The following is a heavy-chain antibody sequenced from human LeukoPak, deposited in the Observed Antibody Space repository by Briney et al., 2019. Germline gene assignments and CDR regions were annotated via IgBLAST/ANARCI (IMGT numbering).Heavy chain of an antibody. CDR3: ARDGSGWPYIDY. CDR1: GYTFTVYY. J-gene: IGHJ4*02. Sequence: ASVKVSCKASGYTFTVYYMHWVRQAPGQGLGWMGWINPNSGGTNYAQKFQGRVTMTRDTSISTAYMELSRLRSDDTAVYYCARDGSGWPYIDYWGQGTLVTVSS. V-gene: IGHV1-2*02. D-gene: IGHD6-19*01. CDR2: INPNSGGT.